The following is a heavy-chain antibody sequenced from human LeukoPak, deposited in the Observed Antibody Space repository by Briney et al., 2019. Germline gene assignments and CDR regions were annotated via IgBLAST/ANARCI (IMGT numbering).Heavy chain of an antibody. CDR1: GFTFSSYG. CDR2: IWYDGSNK. Sequence: GGSLRLSCAASGFTFSSYGMHWVRQAPGKGLEWVAVIWYDGSNKYYADSVKGRFTISRDNSKNTLYLQMNSLRAEDTAVYYCARVNYYYDSSGFDYWGQGTLVTVSS. CDR3: ARVNYYYDSSGFDY. D-gene: IGHD3-22*01. V-gene: IGHV3-33*08. J-gene: IGHJ4*02.